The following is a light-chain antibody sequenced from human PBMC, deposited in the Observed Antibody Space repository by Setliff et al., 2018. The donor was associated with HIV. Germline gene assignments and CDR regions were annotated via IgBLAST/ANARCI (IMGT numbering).Light chain of an antibody. V-gene: IGLV2-14*03. J-gene: IGLJ1*01. CDR3: ASHRDTNTLEV. CDR1: NSDIGSHDY. Sequence: SALTQPASVSGSPGQSITISCSGTNSDIGSHDYVSWYQQHPGKAPKLIIFSVTYRPSGVSDRFSGSKSGNTASLTISGLQPEDEADYYCASHRDTNTLEVFGTGTKGTVL. CDR2: SVT.